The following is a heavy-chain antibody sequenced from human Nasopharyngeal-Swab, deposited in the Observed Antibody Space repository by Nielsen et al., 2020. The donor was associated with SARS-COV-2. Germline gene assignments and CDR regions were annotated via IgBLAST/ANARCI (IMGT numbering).Heavy chain of an antibody. J-gene: IGHJ4*02. V-gene: IGHV3-7*01. D-gene: IGHD3-16*02. CDR1: GFTFSSYW. CDR3: ARDQLDHPYDYGWGTYRYTYFDY. CDR2: IKQDGSEK. Sequence: GGSLRLSCAASGFTFSSYWMSWVRQAPGKGLEWVATIKQDGSEKYSVDSVKGRFTISRDNAKNSLYLQMNSLRAEDTAVYYCARDQLDHPYDYGWGTYRYTYFDYWGQGTLVTVSS.